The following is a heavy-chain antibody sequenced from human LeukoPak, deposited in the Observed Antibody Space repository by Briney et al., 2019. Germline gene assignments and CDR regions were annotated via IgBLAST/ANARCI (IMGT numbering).Heavy chain of an antibody. D-gene: IGHD6-19*01. J-gene: IGHJ4*02. CDR3: ARVPDGSGWSADF. CDR1: GFTFSSYG. Sequence: PGGSLRLSCAASGFTFSSYGMHWVRQAPGKGLEWVAVISYDGSNKYYADSVKGRFTISRDNSKNTLYLQMNSLRPEDTAVYYCARVPDGSGWSADFWGQGTLVTVSS. CDR2: ISYDGSNK. V-gene: IGHV3-30*03.